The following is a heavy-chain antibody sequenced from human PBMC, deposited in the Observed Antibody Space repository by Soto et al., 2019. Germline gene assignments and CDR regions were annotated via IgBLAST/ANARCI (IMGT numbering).Heavy chain of an antibody. J-gene: IGHJ6*02. CDR3: ARLIAEAGTRFRYYYYGMDV. D-gene: IGHD6-13*01. CDR1: GFTFSSYW. CDR2: IKQDGSEK. Sequence: GGSLRLSCAASGFTFSSYWMSWVRQAPGKGLEWVANIKQDGSEKYYVDSVKGRFTISRDNAKNSLYLQMNSLRAEDTAVYYCARLIAEAGTRFRYYYYGMDVWGQGTTVTVSS. V-gene: IGHV3-7*02.